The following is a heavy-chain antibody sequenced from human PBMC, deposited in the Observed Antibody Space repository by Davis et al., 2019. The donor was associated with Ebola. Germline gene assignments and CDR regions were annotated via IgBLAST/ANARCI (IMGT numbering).Heavy chain of an antibody. D-gene: IGHD6-13*01. J-gene: IGHJ6*02. CDR1: GFTFSSYD. Sequence: GGSLRLSCAASGFTFSSYDMHWVRHATGKGLEWVSAIGTAGDTYYPGSVKGRFTISRENAKNSLYLQMNSLRAEDTAVYYCARVPGAAAGRGSVESHYYYGMDVWGQGTTVTVSS. CDR2: IGTAGDT. V-gene: IGHV3-13*01. CDR3: ARVPGAAAGRGSVESHYYYGMDV.